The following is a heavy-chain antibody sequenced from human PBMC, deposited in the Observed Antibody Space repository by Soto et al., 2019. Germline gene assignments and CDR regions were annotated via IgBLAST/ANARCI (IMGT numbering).Heavy chain of an antibody. Sequence: VKVSCKASGGTFSSYAISWVRQAPGQGLEWMGGIIPIFGTANYAQKFQGRVTITADESTSTAYMELSSLRSEDTAVYYCARGDPREWLRPYHFDYWGQGTLVTVSS. J-gene: IGHJ4*02. V-gene: IGHV1-69*01. CDR2: IIPIFGTA. D-gene: IGHD5-12*01. CDR3: ARGDPREWLRPYHFDY. CDR1: GGTFSSYA.